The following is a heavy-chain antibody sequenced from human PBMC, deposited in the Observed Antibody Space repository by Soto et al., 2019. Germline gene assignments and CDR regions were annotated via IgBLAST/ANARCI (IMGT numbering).Heavy chain of an antibody. CDR3: VRGRYGPGP. J-gene: IGHJ5*02. Sequence: EVQLVESGGGLVQPGGSLRLSCAASGFMFSKYWMIWVRQAPGKGLEWVANINQDGREKYYVDSVKGRFTISRDNAKNSLVLQMGSLRAEDTSVYYCVRGRYGPGPWGQGTLVPVSS. V-gene: IGHV3-7*04. CDR2: INQDGREK. CDR1: GFMFSKYW. D-gene: IGHD5-18*01.